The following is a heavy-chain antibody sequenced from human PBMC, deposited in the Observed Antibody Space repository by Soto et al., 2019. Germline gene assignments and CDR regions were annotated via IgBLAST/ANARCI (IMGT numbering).Heavy chain of an antibody. J-gene: IGHJ4*02. D-gene: IGHD1-26*01. V-gene: IGHV3-30-3*01. Sequence: GGSLRLSCAASGFTFSSYAMHWVRQAPGKGLEWVAVISYDGSNKYYADSVKGRFTISRDNSKNTLYLQMNSLRAEDTAVYYCARDRWELLAGPFDYWGQGTLVTVSS. CDR2: ISYDGSNK. CDR3: ARDRWELLAGPFDY. CDR1: GFTFSSYA.